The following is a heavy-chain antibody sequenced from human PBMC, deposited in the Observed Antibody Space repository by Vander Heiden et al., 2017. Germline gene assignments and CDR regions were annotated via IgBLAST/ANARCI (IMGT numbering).Heavy chain of an antibody. V-gene: IGHV3-15*01. CDR2: IKRKTDGGTT. CDR1: GFTLSNAW. CDR3: TTGDILTGSIDY. D-gene: IGHD3-9*01. J-gene: IGHJ4*02. Sequence: EVQLVESGGGLVKPGGSLRLSCAASGFTLSNAWMSWVRQAPGKGLEWVGRIKRKTDGGTTDYAAPVKGRFTISRDDSKNTLYLQMNSLKTEDTAVYYCTTGDILTGSIDYWGQGTLVTVSS.